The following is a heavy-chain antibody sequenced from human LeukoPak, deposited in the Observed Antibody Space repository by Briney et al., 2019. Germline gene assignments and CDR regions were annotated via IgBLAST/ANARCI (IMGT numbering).Heavy chain of an antibody. CDR3: AREDSSGHDAFDI. CDR2: IYSGGST. Sequence: GGSLRLSCAASGFTVSSNYMSWVRQAPGKGLEWVSVIYSGGSTYYADSVKGRFTISRDNSKNTLYLQMNSLRAEDTAVYYCAREDSSGHDAFDIWGQGTMVTVSS. CDR1: GFTVSSNY. D-gene: IGHD3-22*01. V-gene: IGHV3-53*01. J-gene: IGHJ3*02.